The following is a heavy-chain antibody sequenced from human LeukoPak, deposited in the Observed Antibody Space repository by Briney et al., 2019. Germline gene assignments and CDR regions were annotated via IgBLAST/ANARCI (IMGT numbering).Heavy chain of an antibody. CDR2: INPNSGGT. CDR3: AREVNYYDSSGPDY. D-gene: IGHD3-22*01. V-gene: IGHV1-2*02. Sequence: GASVKVSCKASGYTFTGYYVHWVRQAPGQGLEWMGWINPNSGGTNYAQKFQGRVTMTRDTSISTAYMELSRLRSDDTAVYYCAREVNYYDSSGPDYWGQGTLVTVSS. CDR1: GYTFTGYY. J-gene: IGHJ4*02.